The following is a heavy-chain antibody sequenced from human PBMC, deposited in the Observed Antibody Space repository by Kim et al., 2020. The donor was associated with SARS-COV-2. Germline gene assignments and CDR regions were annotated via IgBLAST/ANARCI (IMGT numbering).Heavy chain of an antibody. D-gene: IGHD3-16*01. CDR3: ARTEGSMIQS. J-gene: IGHJ4*02. Sequence: SETLSLTCTVSGGSISSYYWSWIRQPPGKGLEWIGYIYYSGSTNYNPSLKSRVTISVDTSKNQFSLKLSSVTAADTAVYYCARTEGSMIQSWGQGTLVTVSS. V-gene: IGHV4-59*01. CDR1: GGSISSYY. CDR2: IYYSGST.